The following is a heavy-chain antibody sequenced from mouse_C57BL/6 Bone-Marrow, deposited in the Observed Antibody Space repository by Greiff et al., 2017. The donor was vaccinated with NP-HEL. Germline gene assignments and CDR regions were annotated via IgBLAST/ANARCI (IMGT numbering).Heavy chain of an antibody. CDR3: ARVGYSSWFAY. V-gene: IGHV3-6*01. Sequence: EVKLQESGPGLVKPSQSLSLTCSVTGYSITSGYYWNWIRQFPGNKLEWMGYISYDGSNNYNPSLKNRISITRDTSKNQVFLKLNSVTTEDTATYYCARVGYSSWFAYWGQGTLVTVSA. D-gene: IGHD2-3*01. J-gene: IGHJ3*01. CDR2: ISYDGSN. CDR1: GYSITSGYY.